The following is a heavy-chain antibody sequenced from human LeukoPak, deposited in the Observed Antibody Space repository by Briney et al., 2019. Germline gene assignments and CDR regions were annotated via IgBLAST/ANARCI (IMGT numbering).Heavy chain of an antibody. J-gene: IGHJ4*02. Sequence: SETLSLTCAVYGGSFSGYYWSWIRQPPGKGLEWIGEINHSGSTNYNPSLKSRVTISVDTSKNQFSLKLSSVTAADTAVYYCARGREPPGGAARFDYWGQGTLVTVSS. CDR1: GGSFSGYY. CDR3: ARGREPPGGAARFDY. D-gene: IGHD6-6*01. V-gene: IGHV4-34*01. CDR2: INHSGST.